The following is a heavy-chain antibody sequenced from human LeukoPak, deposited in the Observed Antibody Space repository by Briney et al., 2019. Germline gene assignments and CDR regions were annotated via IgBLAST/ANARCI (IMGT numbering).Heavy chain of an antibody. Sequence: GGSLRLSCAASGFTFSSYAMHWVRQAPGKGLEWVAVISYDGSSKYYADSVKGRFTISRDNSKNTLYLQMNSLRAEDTAVYYCASGTGVANFDYWGQGTLVTVSS. CDR3: ASGTGVANFDY. J-gene: IGHJ4*02. D-gene: IGHD3-3*01. CDR2: ISYDGSSK. V-gene: IGHV3-30*04. CDR1: GFTFSSYA.